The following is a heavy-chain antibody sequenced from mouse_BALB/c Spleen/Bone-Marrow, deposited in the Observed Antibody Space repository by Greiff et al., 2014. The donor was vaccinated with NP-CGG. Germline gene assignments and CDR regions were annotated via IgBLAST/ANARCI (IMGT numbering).Heavy chain of an antibody. CDR2: ISSGSTAI. D-gene: IGHD4-1*01. CDR1: GFTFSSFG. Sequence: EVMLVESGGGLVQPGGSRKLSCAASGFTFSSFGMHWVRQAPEKGLGWVAYISSGSTAICYADTVKGRFTISRDNPKNTLFLQMTSLRSEDTAMYYCARGGNWDDFDVWGAGTTVTVSS. CDR3: ARGGNWDDFDV. V-gene: IGHV5-17*02. J-gene: IGHJ1*01.